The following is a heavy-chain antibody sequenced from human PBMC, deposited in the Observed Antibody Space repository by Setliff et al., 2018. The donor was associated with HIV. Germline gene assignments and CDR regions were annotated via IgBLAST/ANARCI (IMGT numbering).Heavy chain of an antibody. CDR3: ARGRHKVVVVVGAGWFDP. CDR2: LIPIFGTP. CDR1: GGTFRSYA. D-gene: IGHD2-15*01. V-gene: IGHV1-69*13. J-gene: IGHJ5*02. Sequence: SVKVSCKASGGTFRSYAMSWVRQAPGQGLEWMGGLIPIFGTPNYAQKFLGRVTITADEATSTAYMELSSLRSEDTAVYYCARGRHKVVVVVGAGWFDPWGQGTLVTVSS.